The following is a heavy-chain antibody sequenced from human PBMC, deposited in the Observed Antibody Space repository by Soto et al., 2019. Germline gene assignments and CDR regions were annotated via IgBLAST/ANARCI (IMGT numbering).Heavy chain of an antibody. D-gene: IGHD3-16*02. CDR1: GFTFSSYA. CDR2: ISYDGSNK. CDR3: ASLMITFGGVIVITDAFDI. J-gene: IGHJ3*02. V-gene: IGHV3-30-3*01. Sequence: QVQLVESGGGVVQPGRSLRLSCAASGFTFSSYAMHWVRQAPGKGLEWVAVISYDGSNKYYADSVKGRFTISRDNSKNTLYLQMNSLRAEDTAVYYCASLMITFGGVIVITDAFDIWGQGTMVTVSS.